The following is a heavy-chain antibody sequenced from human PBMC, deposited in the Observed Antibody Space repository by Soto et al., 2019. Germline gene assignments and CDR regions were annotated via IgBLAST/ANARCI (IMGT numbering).Heavy chain of an antibody. CDR3: ATGNNWYKAN. CDR1: GFTFSTYG. CDR2: ISVSDTST. Sequence: GGSLRLSCAASGFTFSTYGMSWVRQAPGKGLEWVSGISVSDTSTYYADAVKGRFTISRDNSKNTLYLQMNTLRAEDTAVYYCATGNNWYKANWGQGTQVTSPQ. J-gene: IGHJ4*02. V-gene: IGHV3-23*01. D-gene: IGHD6-13*01.